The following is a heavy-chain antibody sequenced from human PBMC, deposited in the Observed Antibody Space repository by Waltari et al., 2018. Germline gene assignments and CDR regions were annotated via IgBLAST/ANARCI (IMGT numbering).Heavy chain of an antibody. V-gene: IGHV4-39*07. Sequence: QLPLQESGPGLVKPSETLSLTCNVSNGSISTHTYFWAWVRQPPGKGLEGIGSIFYTGNVYYNPSLQSRVTMSVDTSRNQFSLKLRSVTAADTAVYYCAGRPLYTVVWHGFDYWGRGALVTVSS. CDR2: IFYTGNV. J-gene: IGHJ4*02. CDR3: AGRPLYTVVWHGFDY. CDR1: NGSISTHTYF. D-gene: IGHD2-2*02.